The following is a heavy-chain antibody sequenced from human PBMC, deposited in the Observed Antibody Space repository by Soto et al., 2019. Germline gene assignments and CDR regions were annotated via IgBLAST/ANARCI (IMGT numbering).Heavy chain of an antibody. CDR1: GLTFSIYG. D-gene: IGHD2-2*01. CDR3: AKDRGYHVDYFGMDV. CDR2: LSNDGTNK. J-gene: IGHJ6*02. Sequence: GGSLRLSCAASGLTFSIYGMHWVRQAPGKGLEWVAVLSNDGTNKYYADSVKGRFTISRDNSKNTVYLQMNSLRGEDTAVYYCAKDRGYHVDYFGMDVWGQGTTVTVSS. V-gene: IGHV3-30*18.